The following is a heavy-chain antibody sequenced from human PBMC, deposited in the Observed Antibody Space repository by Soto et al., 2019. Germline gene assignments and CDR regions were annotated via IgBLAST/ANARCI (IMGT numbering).Heavy chain of an antibody. D-gene: IGHD6-19*01. CDR3: AKVSGWYLPFDL. V-gene: IGHV4-39*01. CDR1: GGSITSSSYY. Sequence: QLQLQESGPGLVKPSETLSLICTVSGGSITSSSYYWGWIRQPPGKGLEWIGNIHYSGSTYYNPSLKSRIIIFVDTSKDQFSLKLSSVTAADTAVYYCAKVSGWYLPFDLWGRGTLVTVSS. J-gene: IGHJ2*01. CDR2: IHYSGST.